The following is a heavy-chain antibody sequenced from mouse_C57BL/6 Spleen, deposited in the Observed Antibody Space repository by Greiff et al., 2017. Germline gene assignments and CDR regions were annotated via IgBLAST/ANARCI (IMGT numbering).Heavy chain of an antibody. Sequence: VQLQQSGPELVKPGASAKISCKASGYSFTGYYMNWVKQSPEKSLEWIGEINPSTGGTTYNQKFKAKATLTVDKSSSTAYMQLKSLTSEDSAVYYCARSYDYDEGWYFDVWGTGTTVTVSS. CDR2: INPSTGGT. V-gene: IGHV1-42*01. CDR3: ARSYDYDEGWYFDV. CDR1: GYSFTGYY. D-gene: IGHD2-4*01. J-gene: IGHJ1*03.